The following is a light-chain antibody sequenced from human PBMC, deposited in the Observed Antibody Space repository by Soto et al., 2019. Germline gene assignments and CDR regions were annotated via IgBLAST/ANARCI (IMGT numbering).Light chain of an antibody. CDR1: QGISQY. J-gene: IGKJ1*01. CDR3: QQYNSYSWT. CDR2: DAS. Sequence: DIHLTQSPSLLSASVGDRVTITCRASQGISQYVAWYQQKPGKAPKLLIYDASSLESGVPSRFSGSGSGTEFTLTISSLQPDDFATYYCQQYNSYSWTFGQGTKVEIK. V-gene: IGKV1-5*01.